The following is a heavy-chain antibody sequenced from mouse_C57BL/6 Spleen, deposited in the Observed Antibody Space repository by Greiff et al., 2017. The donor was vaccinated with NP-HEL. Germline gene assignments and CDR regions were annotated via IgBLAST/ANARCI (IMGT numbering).Heavy chain of an antibody. D-gene: IGHD1-1*01. CDR2: IYPGDGDT. V-gene: IGHV1-82*01. J-gene: IGHJ2*01. CDR1: GYAFSSSW. Sequence: QVQLQQSGPELVKPGASVKISCKASGYAFSSSWMNWVKQRPGKGLEWIGRIYPGDGDTNYNEKFKDKATLTADKSSSTVYMELSRLTSEDSAVYFCARNGDYYGSLFDYWGQGTTLTVSS. CDR3: ARNGDYYGSLFDY.